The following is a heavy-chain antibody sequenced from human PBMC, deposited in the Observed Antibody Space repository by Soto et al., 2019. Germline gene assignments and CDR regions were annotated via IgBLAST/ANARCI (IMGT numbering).Heavy chain of an antibody. CDR2: IIPILGIA. Sequence: SVKVSCKASGGTFSSYTISWVRQAPGQGLEWMGRIIPILGIANYAQKFQGRVTITADKSTSTAYMELSSLRSEDTAVYYCARGLSSYDSSENDYWGQGTLVTVSS. CDR1: GGTFSSYT. D-gene: IGHD3-22*01. J-gene: IGHJ4*02. CDR3: ARGLSSYDSSENDY. V-gene: IGHV1-69*02.